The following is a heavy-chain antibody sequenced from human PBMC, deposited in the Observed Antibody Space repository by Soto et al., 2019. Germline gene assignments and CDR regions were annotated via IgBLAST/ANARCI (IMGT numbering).Heavy chain of an antibody. CDR1: GFTFSGRW. Sequence: GGSLRLSCAASGFTFSGRWMHWARQAPGKGLEWVSRINSDGTSTTYADSVKGRFTISRDNAKNTLYLQMNSLRVEDRAVYYCVREGLSPGSSTGCHHGGDYWGQGTLVTVPS. D-gene: IGHD2-2*01. J-gene: IGHJ4*02. CDR3: VREGLSPGSSTGCHHGGDY. V-gene: IGHV3-74*03. CDR2: INSDGTST.